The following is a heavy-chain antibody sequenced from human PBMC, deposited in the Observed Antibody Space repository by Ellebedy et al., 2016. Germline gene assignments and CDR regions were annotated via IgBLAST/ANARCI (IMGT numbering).Heavy chain of an antibody. Sequence: GESLKISCAASGFTFSSYSMNWVRQAPGKGLEWVAVISYDGSNKYYADSVKGRFTISRDNSKNTLYLQMNSLRAEDTAVYYCARDYGGIYYYYGMDVWGQGTTVTVSS. V-gene: IGHV3-30*03. CDR1: GFTFSSYS. D-gene: IGHD4-23*01. CDR2: ISYDGSNK. CDR3: ARDYGGIYYYYGMDV. J-gene: IGHJ6*02.